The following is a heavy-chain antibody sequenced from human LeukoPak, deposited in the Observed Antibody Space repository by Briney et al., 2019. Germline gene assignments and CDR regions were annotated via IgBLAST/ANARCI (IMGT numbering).Heavy chain of an antibody. J-gene: IGHJ4*02. D-gene: IGHD3-10*01. CDR3: AKESAGSYYKDF. V-gene: IGHV3-23*01. CDR1: GFTFSSCA. CDR2: ISGSGSIL. Sequence: GGSLRLXCAASGFTFSSCAMSWVRQAPGKGLEWVSSISGSGSILYYADSVRGRFTISRDNSKNTLYLQMNSLSAEDTAIYYCAKESAGSYYKDFWGQGTLVTASS.